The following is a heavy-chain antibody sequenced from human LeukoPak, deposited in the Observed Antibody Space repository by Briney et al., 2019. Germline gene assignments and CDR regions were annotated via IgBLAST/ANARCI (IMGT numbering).Heavy chain of an antibody. V-gene: IGHV3-30-3*01. Sequence: PGGSLRLSCAASGFTFSNYAMQWIRQAPGKGLEWVAVISYDGSNKYYADTVKGRFTISRDNSKNTLYMQMNSLRAEDTAVYYCARDSGRIFGGGLTRRFDYWGQGTLVTVSS. CDR2: ISYDGSNK. CDR1: GFTFSNYA. J-gene: IGHJ4*02. CDR3: ARDSGRIFGGGLTRRFDY. D-gene: IGHD3-3*01.